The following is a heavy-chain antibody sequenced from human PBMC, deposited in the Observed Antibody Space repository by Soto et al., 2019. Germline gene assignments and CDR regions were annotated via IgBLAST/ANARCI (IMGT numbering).Heavy chain of an antibody. J-gene: IGHJ6*02. V-gene: IGHV3-9*01. CDR2: ISWDSGTI. Sequence: EVQLVESGGGLVQPGRSLRLSCAASGFTFDDYAMHWVRQAPGKGLEWVSGISWDSGTIVYVDSVKGRFTISRDNAKNSLYLQMNSLRAEDTAFYYCAKDMRGGSSSSRYYYGVDVWVQGTTVTVSS. CDR3: AKDMRGGSSSSRYYYGVDV. CDR1: GFTFDDYA. D-gene: IGHD6-13*01.